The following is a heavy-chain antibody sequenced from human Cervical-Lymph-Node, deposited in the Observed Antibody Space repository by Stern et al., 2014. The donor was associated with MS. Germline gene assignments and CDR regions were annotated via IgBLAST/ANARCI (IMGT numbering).Heavy chain of an antibody. CDR1: GGSISSDGFY. Sequence: QVQLQESGPGLVKPSQTLSLTCTVSGGSISSDGFYWNWIRQHPGKGLEWIGYIYHSGAPYYNPSLKSRASISADTSKNQFSLKVNSMTAADTAVYYCAREPPYYYGMDVWGQGTSVTVSS. V-gene: IGHV4-31*03. CDR2: IYHSGAP. CDR3: AREPPYYYGMDV. J-gene: IGHJ6*02.